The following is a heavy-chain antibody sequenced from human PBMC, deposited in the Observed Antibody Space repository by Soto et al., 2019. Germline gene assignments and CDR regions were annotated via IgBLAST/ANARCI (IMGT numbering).Heavy chain of an antibody. V-gene: IGHV3-15*07. CDR3: ATGGYYFAY. Sequence: EVQLVESGGGLVKPGGSLRLSCAGTGFTFSNAWMNWVRQAPGEGLEWVGRIKSKPNGGTTDYAAPVKGRFTISRDDSKNTVYLQVNSLRTEDTAVYYCATGGYYFAYWGQGTLVTVSS. CDR1: GFTFSNAW. J-gene: IGHJ4*02. CDR2: IKSKPNGGTT. D-gene: IGHD3-10*01.